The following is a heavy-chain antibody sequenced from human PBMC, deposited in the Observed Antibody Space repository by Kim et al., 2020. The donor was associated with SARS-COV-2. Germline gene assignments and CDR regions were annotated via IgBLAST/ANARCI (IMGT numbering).Heavy chain of an antibody. CDR1: GFTFSIYG. J-gene: IGHJ6*02. Sequence: GGSLRLSCAASGFTFSIYGMHWVRQAPGKGLEWVAVISYDGSNKYYADSVKGRFTISRDNSKNTLYLQMNSLRAEDTAVYYCAKDLLWFGESPGMYYYYGMDVWGQGTTVTVSS. CDR3: AKDLLWFGESPGMYYYYGMDV. D-gene: IGHD3-10*01. V-gene: IGHV3-30*18. CDR2: ISYDGSNK.